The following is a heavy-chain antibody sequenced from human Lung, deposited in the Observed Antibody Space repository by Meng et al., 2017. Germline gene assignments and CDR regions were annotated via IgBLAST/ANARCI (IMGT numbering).Heavy chain of an antibody. V-gene: IGHV4-4*02. CDR2: IFHSGDT. D-gene: IGHD6-19*01. Sequence: VRRQESGPGWGKLSWHLPIPWAVLGGSISSCNWWSWVRQPPGKGLEWIGEIFHSGDTNYNPSLKSRVTISVDKSKNQFSLKLSSVTAADTAVYYCARRGLWLDPQNFDYWGQGTLVTVST. J-gene: IGHJ4*02. CDR1: GGSISSCNW. CDR3: ARRGLWLDPQNFDY.